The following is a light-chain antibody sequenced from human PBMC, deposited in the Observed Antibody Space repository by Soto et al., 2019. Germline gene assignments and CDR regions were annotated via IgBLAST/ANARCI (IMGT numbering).Light chain of an antibody. CDR1: QGISNS. CDR2: GAS. J-gene: IGKJ4*01. V-gene: IGKV1-17*03. CDR3: LQYNSYPFT. Sequence: DIQMTQSPSAMSASLGDRFTITLRLSQGISNSLAWFQQKPGRVPKRLIYGASTLQSWAPSRFSGSASGAAFTLTISSLQPEDFATYYCLQYNSYPFTFGGGTKVDI.